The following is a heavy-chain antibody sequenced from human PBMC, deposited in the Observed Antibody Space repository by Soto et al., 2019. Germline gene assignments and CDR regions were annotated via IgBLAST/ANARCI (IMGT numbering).Heavy chain of an antibody. CDR1: GGSISSSYW. Sequence: QVQLQESGPGLAKPSGTLSLTCAVSGGSISSSYWWSWVRQPPGKGLEWIGEIYHSGSTNYNPSLKSRVTISVDKSKNQFSLKLSSVTAADTAVYYCARRRITMIVVVFDAFDIWGQGTMVTVSS. D-gene: IGHD3-22*01. CDR2: IYHSGST. CDR3: ARRRITMIVVVFDAFDI. J-gene: IGHJ3*02. V-gene: IGHV4-4*02.